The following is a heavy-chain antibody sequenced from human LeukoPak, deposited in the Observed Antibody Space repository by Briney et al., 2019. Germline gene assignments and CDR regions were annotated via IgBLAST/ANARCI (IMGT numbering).Heavy chain of an antibody. D-gene: IGHD3-10*01. Sequence: GGSLRLSCAASGFTFSSYAMHWVRQAPGKGLEYVSAISSNGGSTYYANSVKGRFTISRDNSKNTLYLQVGSLRAEDMAVYYCARGPSGVGFDYWGQGTLVTVSS. V-gene: IGHV3-64*01. CDR3: ARGPSGVGFDY. CDR2: ISSNGGST. CDR1: GFTFSSYA. J-gene: IGHJ4*02.